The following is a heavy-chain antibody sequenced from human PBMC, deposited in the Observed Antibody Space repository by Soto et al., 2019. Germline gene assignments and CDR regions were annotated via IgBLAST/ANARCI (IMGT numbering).Heavy chain of an antibody. V-gene: IGHV3-30*03. CDR1: GLTFSSYG. CDR3: ATGRSANSPEYDY. Sequence: QVQLVESGGGVVQPGRSLRLSCAASGLTFSSYGMNWVRQAPDKGLEWVAGISYAGFCRYNTDSEKGRFTVSRDNSKNGLYLRLESVRPEDTAIYSCATGRSANSPEYDYWGQGTLVTVSS. J-gene: IGHJ4*02. CDR2: ISYAGFCR. D-gene: IGHD1-1*01.